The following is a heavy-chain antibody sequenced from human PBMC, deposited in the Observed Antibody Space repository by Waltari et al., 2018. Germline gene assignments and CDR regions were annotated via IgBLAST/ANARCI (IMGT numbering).Heavy chain of an antibody. Sequence: QVQLQQWGAGLLKPSETLSLTCAVYGGSFSGYYWSWIRQPPGKGLEWIGEINHSGSTNYNPSLKSLVTISVDTSKNQFSLKRSSVTAADTAVYYCARGRRGREATYYYDSSGYYYLDYWGQGTLVTVSS. CDR3: ARGRRGREATYYYDSSGYYYLDY. CDR1: GGSFSGYY. V-gene: IGHV4-34*01. CDR2: INHSGST. J-gene: IGHJ4*02. D-gene: IGHD3-22*01.